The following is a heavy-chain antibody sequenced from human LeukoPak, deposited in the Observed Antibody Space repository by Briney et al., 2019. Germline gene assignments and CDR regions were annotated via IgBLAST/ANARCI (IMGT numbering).Heavy chain of an antibody. CDR1: GGTFSSYA. CDR2: IIPIFGTA. Sequence: SVKVSCKASGGTFSSYAISWVRQAPGQGLEWMGGIIPIFGTANYAQKFQGRVTITTDESTSTAYMELSSLRSEDTAVYYCARDAAADFWPAGYYFDYWGQGTLVTVSS. V-gene: IGHV1-69*05. D-gene: IGHD3-3*01. CDR3: ARDAAADFWPAGYYFDY. J-gene: IGHJ4*02.